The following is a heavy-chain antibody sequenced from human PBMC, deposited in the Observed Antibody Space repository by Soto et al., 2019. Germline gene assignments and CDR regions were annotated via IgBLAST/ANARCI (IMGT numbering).Heavy chain of an antibody. V-gene: IGHV3-33*01. D-gene: IGHD1-26*01. CDR1: SFSFSSSG. CDR2: IWDDGGNK. J-gene: IGHJ4*02. CDR3: ARSSGSYFAAFYDT. Sequence: QAQLEESGGGVVQPGTSLRLSCSASSFSFSSSGMHWVRQPPGKGLAWVAAIWDDGGNKYYADSVRGRFTISRDNSKITLFLQMNSLRAEDTALYYCARSSGSYFAAFYDTWGQGTLVSVSS.